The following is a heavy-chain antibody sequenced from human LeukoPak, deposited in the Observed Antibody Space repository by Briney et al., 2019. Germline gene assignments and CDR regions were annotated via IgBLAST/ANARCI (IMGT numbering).Heavy chain of an antibody. CDR3: VGYVVDVSGIYYFDY. Sequence: SETLSLTCTVSGGSISSSSHYWSWIRQPPGKGLEWIASINYSGSTYYNPSLKSRVTISVDTSKNQFSLKLSSVTAADTAVFDCVGYVVDVSGIYYFDYWGQGTLVTVSS. CDR1: GGSISSSSHY. J-gene: IGHJ4*02. CDR2: INYSGST. D-gene: IGHD3-10*01. V-gene: IGHV4-39*01.